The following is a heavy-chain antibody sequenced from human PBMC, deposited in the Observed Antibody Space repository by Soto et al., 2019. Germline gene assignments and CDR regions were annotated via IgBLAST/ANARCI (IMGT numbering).Heavy chain of an antibody. Sequence: EVQLVESGGGLVQSGGSLRLSCAASGFTFSSYSMSWVRQGPGKGPEWVANIKQDGSEIYYVDSVKGRFTISRDNAKSSLYLQMTSLRAEDTAVYHCAKSLSAIPGDSWGQGTLVTVSS. CDR3: AKSLSAIPGDS. D-gene: IGHD2-2*01. CDR1: GFTFSSYS. V-gene: IGHV3-7*05. J-gene: IGHJ4*02. CDR2: IKQDGSEI.